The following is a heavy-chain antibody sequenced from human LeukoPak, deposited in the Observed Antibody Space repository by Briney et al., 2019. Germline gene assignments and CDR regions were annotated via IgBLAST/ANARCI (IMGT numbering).Heavy chain of an antibody. CDR1: GFTFSSYS. V-gene: IGHV3-21*01. CDR3: AREYSSGWFPDWFDP. D-gene: IGHD6-19*01. J-gene: IGHJ5*02. CDR2: ISSSSSYI. Sequence: SGGSLRLSCAASGFTFSSYSMNWVRQAPGKGLEWVSSISSSSSYIYYADSVKGRFTISRDNAKNSLYLQMNSLRTEDTAVYYCAREYSSGWFPDWFDPWGQGTLVTVSS.